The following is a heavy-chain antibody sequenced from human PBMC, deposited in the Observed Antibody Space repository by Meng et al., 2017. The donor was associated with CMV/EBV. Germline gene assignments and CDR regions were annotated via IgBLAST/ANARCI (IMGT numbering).Heavy chain of an antibody. Sequence: APVKVSCKASGYTFTGYYMHWVRQAPGQGLEWMGWINPNSGGTNYAQKFQGRVTMTRDTSISTAYMELSRLRSDDTAVYYCAIEKGVAGKDYYYGMDVWGQGTTVTVSS. J-gene: IGHJ6*02. V-gene: IGHV1-2*02. CDR1: GYTFTGYY. CDR3: AIEKGVAGKDYYYGMDV. D-gene: IGHD6-19*01. CDR2: INPNSGGT.